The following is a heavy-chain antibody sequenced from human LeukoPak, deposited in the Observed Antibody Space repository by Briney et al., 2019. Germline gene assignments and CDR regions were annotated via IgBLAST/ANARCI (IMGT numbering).Heavy chain of an antibody. Sequence: GGSLRLSCAASGFTFSSYSMNWVRQAPGKGLEWVSYISSSSSTIYYADSVKGRFSISRDNSNKTLYLQMNSLSAEDTGMYYCATPPYGTDTYGSWFESWGQGTLVTVSS. D-gene: IGHD3-10*01. J-gene: IGHJ5*01. CDR1: GFTFSSYS. V-gene: IGHV3-48*04. CDR2: ISSSSSTI. CDR3: ATPPYGTDTYGSWFES.